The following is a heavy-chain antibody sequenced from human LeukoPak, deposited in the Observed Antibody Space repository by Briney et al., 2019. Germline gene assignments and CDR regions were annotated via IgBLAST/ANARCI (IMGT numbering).Heavy chain of an antibody. Sequence: SVKVSCKASGGTFSSYAISWVRQAPGQGLEWMGRIIPILGIANYAQKFQGRVTITADKSTSTAYMELSSLRSEDTAVYYCASVVRASRYYYCGMDVWGQGTTVTVSS. CDR2: IIPILGIA. J-gene: IGHJ6*02. CDR3: ASVVRASRYYYCGMDV. V-gene: IGHV1-69*04. CDR1: GGTFSSYA. D-gene: IGHD3-10*01.